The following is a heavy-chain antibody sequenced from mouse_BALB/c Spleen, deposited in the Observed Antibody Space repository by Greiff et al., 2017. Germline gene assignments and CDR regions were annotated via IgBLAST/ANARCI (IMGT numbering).Heavy chain of an antibody. CDR3: ARDQYRYYAMDY. V-gene: IGHV1S29*02. CDR2: IYPYNGGT. J-gene: IGHJ4*01. CDR1: GYTFTDYN. Sequence: EVKVVESGPELVKPGASVKISCKASGYTFTDYNMHWVKQSHGKSLEWIGYIYPYNGGTGYNQKFKSKATLTVDNSSSTAYMELRSLTSEDSAVYYCARDQYRYYAMDYWGQGTSVTVSS.